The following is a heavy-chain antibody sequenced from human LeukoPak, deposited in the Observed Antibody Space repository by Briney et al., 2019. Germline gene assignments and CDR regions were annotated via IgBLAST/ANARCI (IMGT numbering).Heavy chain of an antibody. CDR3: AKRLWFGELAPYFDS. J-gene: IGHJ4*02. V-gene: IGHV3-23*01. CDR2: ISGSGGST. CDR1: GFTFSSYG. D-gene: IGHD3-10*01. Sequence: GALRLSCAASGFTFSSYGMSWVRQAPGKGLEWVSGISGSGGSTYYADSVKGRFTISRDNPKNTLYLQMNSLRAEDTAVYYCAKRLWFGELAPYFDSWGQGTLVTVSS.